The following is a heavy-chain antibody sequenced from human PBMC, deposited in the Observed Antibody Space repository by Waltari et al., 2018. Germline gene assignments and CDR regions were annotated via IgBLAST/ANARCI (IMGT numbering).Heavy chain of an antibody. CDR1: GYTFTAYS. D-gene: IGHD2-15*01. CDR3: AREGCSGGSCLDAFDI. Sequence: QVQLVQSGAEVKKPGASVKVSCKASGYTFTAYSMHWVRQAPGQGLEWMGRINPNSGGTNYAQKFQGRVTMTRDTSISTAYMELSRLRSDDTAVYYCAREGCSGGSCLDAFDIWGQGTMVTVSS. CDR2: INPNSGGT. V-gene: IGHV1-2*06. J-gene: IGHJ3*02.